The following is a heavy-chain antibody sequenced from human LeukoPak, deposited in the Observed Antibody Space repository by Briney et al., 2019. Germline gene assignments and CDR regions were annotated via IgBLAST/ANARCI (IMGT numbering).Heavy chain of an antibody. CDR2: IYYSGST. J-gene: IGHJ4*02. V-gene: IGHV4-59*01. CDR1: GGSISSYY. D-gene: IGHD2-15*01. Sequence: SETLSLTCTVSGGSISSYYWSWIRQPPGKGVEGIGYIYYSGSTNYNPSLKSRVTISVDTSKNQFSLKLSSVTAADTAVYYCARGQLLHYYFDYWGQGTLVTVSS. CDR3: ARGQLLHYYFDY.